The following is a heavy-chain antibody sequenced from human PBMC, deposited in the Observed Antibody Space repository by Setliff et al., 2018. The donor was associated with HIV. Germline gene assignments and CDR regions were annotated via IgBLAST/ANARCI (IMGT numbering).Heavy chain of an antibody. CDR3: ARGWEGGMDY. CDR2: IYTSGST. J-gene: IGHJ4*02. Sequence: SETLSLTCTVSGGSISSGSYYWSWIRQPAGKGLEWIGRIYTSGSTNYNPSLKSRVTISVDTSTNTLYMELSSLRSEDTAVYYCARGWEGGMDYWGQGTLVTVSS. CDR1: GGSISSGSYY. D-gene: IGHD1-26*01. V-gene: IGHV4-61*02.